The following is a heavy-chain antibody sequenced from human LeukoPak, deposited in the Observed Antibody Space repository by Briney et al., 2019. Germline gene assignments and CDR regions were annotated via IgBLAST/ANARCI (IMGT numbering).Heavy chain of an antibody. V-gene: IGHV3-7*03. Sequence: GGSLRLSCAASGFTFSSYSMNWARQAPGKGLEWVANIKQDGSEKYYVDSVKGRFTISRDNAKNSLYLQMNSLRAEDTAVYYCARGRSPFGYWGQGTLVTVSS. CDR3: ARGRSPFGY. CDR1: GFTFSSYS. CDR2: IKQDGSEK. D-gene: IGHD1-26*01. J-gene: IGHJ4*02.